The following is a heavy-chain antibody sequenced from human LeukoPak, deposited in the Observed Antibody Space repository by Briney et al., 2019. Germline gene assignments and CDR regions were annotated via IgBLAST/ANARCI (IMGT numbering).Heavy chain of an antibody. CDR1: GYSISSGYY. D-gene: IGHD2-15*01. CDR2: INRSGST. CDR3: ARVCSSGRCLDY. J-gene: IGHJ4*02. Sequence: SETLSLTCTVSGYSISSGYYWAGMRHPPGRRQEWSGSINRSGSTYYNPSLKSRVTVSGDTSKNQVSLRLSAVTAADPAVYYCARVCSSGRCLDYWGQGNLVTVSS. V-gene: IGHV4-38-2*02.